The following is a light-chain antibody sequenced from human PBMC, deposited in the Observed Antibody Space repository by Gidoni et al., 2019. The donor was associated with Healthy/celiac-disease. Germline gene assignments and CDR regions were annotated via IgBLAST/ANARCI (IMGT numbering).Light chain of an antibody. Sequence: EIVMTQSPATLSVSPGERAPLSCRASQSVSSNLAWYQQKPGQAPRLLIDGASTRATGIPARFSGSGSGTEFTLTISSLQSEDFAVYYCQQYNNWPRTFGQGTKLEIK. J-gene: IGKJ2*01. V-gene: IGKV3-15*01. CDR2: GAS. CDR3: QQYNNWPRT. CDR1: QSVSSN.